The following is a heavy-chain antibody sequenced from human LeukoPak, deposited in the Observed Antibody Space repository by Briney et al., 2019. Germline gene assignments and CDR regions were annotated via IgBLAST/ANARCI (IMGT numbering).Heavy chain of an antibody. CDR2: IKEDGSDK. CDR1: GFIFSNYW. CDR3: ARDRWGYSYGGD. J-gene: IGHJ4*02. D-gene: IGHD5-18*01. Sequence: GGSLRLSCAASGFIFSNYWMSWVRQAPGKGLEWVANIKEDGSDKYYVDSVKGRFTISRDNAKNSLYLQMNSLRAEDTAVYYCARDRWGYSYGGDWGQGTLVTVSS. V-gene: IGHV3-7*01.